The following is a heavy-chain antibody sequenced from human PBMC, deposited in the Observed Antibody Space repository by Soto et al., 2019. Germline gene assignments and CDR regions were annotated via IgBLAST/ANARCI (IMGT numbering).Heavy chain of an antibody. Sequence: GSLRLSCAASGFTFSSYGMHWVRQAPGKGLEWVAVILYDGSKKYYADSVKGRFTISRDNSKNTLYLQMSSLRAEDTALYYCVKDGSSGWPYFDDMDVWGQGNTVTVSS. V-gene: IGHV3-30*18. J-gene: IGHJ6*02. D-gene: IGHD6-19*01. CDR2: ILYDGSKK. CDR1: GFTFSSYG. CDR3: VKDGSSGWPYFDDMDV.